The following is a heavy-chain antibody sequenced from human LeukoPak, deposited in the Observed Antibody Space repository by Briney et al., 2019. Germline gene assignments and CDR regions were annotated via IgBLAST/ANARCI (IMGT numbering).Heavy chain of an antibody. V-gene: IGHV3-23*01. CDR3: ARESGAVAGTIDY. D-gene: IGHD6-19*01. CDR2: ISGSGSST. CDR1: GFTFSGYA. J-gene: IGHJ4*02. Sequence: GGSLRLSCAASGFTFSGYAMSWVRQAPGKGLEWVSAISGSGSSTYYTDSVKGRFTISRDNSKNTLYLQMNSLRVEDTAVYYCARESGAVAGTIDYWGQGTLVTVSS.